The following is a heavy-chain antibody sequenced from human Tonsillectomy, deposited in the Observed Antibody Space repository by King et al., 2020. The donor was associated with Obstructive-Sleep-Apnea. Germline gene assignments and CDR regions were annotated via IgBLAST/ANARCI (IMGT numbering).Heavy chain of an antibody. V-gene: IGHV4-59*01. CDR2: IYYSGST. CDR1: GGSISSYY. Sequence: QLQESGPGLVKPSETLSLTCTVSGGSISSYYWSWIRQPPGKGLEWIGYIYYSGSTNYNPSLKSRVTISVDTSKNQFSLKLSSVTAADTAVYYCARDSSGSNDYWGQGTLVTVSS. CDR3: ARDSSGSNDY. D-gene: IGHD3-22*01. J-gene: IGHJ4*02.